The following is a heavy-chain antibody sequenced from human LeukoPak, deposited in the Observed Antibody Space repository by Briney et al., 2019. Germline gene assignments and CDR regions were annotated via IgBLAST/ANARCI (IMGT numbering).Heavy chain of an antibody. V-gene: IGHV4-59*01. CDR3: ARDLRNWFDP. CDR1: GGAISSYY. J-gene: IGHJ5*02. Sequence: PSETLSLTCTVSGGAISSYYWSWIRQPPGKGLEWIGYIYYSGSTNYNPSLKSRVTISVDTSKNQFSLKLSSVTAADTAVYYCARDLRNWFDPWGQGTLVTVSS. D-gene: IGHD3-10*01. CDR2: IYYSGST.